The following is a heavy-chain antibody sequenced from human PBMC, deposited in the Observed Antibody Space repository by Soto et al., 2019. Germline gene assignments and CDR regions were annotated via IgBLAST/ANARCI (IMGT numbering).Heavy chain of an antibody. V-gene: IGHV1-18*01. CDR1: GYTFTSYG. Sequence: QVQLVQSGAEVKKPGASVKVSCKASGYTFTSYGVSWVRQAPGQGLEWMGWISNRNGYTDYAQKFQGRLTITTDTSTSTAYVELRSLTSDDTAVYYCARARQWLAYFDYWGQGTLVTVSS. CDR3: ARARQWLAYFDY. J-gene: IGHJ4*02. CDR2: ISNRNGYT. D-gene: IGHD6-19*01.